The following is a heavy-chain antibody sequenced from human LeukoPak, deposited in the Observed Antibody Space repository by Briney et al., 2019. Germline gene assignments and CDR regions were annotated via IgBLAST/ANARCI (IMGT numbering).Heavy chain of an antibody. CDR3: ARPIAAAGTGFDY. Sequence: SETLSVTCTVSGGSISSSSYYWGWIRQPPGKGLEWIGSIYYSGSTYYNPSLKSRVTISVDTSKNQFSLKLSSVTAADTAVYYCARPIAAAGTGFDYWGQGTLVTVSS. CDR1: GGSISSSSYY. V-gene: IGHV4-39*01. CDR2: IYYSGST. D-gene: IGHD6-13*01. J-gene: IGHJ4*02.